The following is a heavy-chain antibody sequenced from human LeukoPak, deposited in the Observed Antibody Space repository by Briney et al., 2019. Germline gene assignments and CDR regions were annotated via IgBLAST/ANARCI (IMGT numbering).Heavy chain of an antibody. CDR1: GGSFSGHY. CDR3: AQSRRYYYDSSGPGGWFDP. D-gene: IGHD3-22*01. Sequence: SETLSLTCAVYGGSFSGHYWTWIRQSPGKGLEWIGESTHSGSTNYNPSLKSRLTISVDTFKNQFSLKLSSVTAADTAVYYCAQSRRYYYDSSGPGGWFDPWGQGTLVTVSS. CDR2: STHSGST. J-gene: IGHJ5*02. V-gene: IGHV4-34*01.